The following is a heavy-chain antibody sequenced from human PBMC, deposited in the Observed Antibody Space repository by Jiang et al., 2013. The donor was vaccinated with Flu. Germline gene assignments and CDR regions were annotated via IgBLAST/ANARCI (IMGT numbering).Heavy chain of an antibody. CDR1: GYTFTGYY. D-gene: IGHD4-17*01. CDR3: AREGVDYGDFAAETGDFDY. V-gene: IGHV1-2*02. CDR2: INPNSGGT. J-gene: IGHJ4*02. Sequence: SGAEVKKPGASVKVSCKASGYTFTGYYMHWVRQAPGQGLEWMGWINPNSGGTNYAQKFQGRVTMTRDTSISTAYMELSRLRSDDTAVYYCAREGVDYGDFAAETGDFDYWGQGTLVTVSS.